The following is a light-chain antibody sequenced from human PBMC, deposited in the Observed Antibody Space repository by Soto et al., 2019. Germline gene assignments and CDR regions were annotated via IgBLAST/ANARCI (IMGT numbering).Light chain of an antibody. J-gene: IGKJ3*01. V-gene: IGKV3-15*01. CDR3: QQYGSSLFT. CDR1: ESVGSN. Sequence: EIVMTQSPATLSVSPGERASLSCRASESVGSNFAWYLQRPGQPPRLLIFGASTRASGIPARFSGSGSGTDFTLTITRLEPEDFAVYYCQQYGSSLFTFGPGTKVDIK. CDR2: GAS.